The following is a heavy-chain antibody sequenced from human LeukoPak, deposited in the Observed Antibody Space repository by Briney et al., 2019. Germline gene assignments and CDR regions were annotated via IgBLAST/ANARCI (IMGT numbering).Heavy chain of an antibody. Sequence: GGSLRLSCAASGFTFSSYGMHWVRQAPGKGLEWVAFIRYDGSNKYYADSVKGRFTISRDNSKNTLYLQMNSLRAEDTAVYYCAKDGQQLTYYYYYYMDVWGKGTTVTVSS. D-gene: IGHD6-13*01. CDR3: AKDGQQLTYYYYYYMDV. V-gene: IGHV3-30*02. CDR1: GFTFSSYG. CDR2: IRYDGSNK. J-gene: IGHJ6*03.